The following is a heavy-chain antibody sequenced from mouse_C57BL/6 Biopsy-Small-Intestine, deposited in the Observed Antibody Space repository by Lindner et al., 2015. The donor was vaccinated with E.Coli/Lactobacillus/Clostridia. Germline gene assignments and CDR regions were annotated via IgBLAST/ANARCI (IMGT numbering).Heavy chain of an antibody. CDR1: GYTFTNYW. V-gene: IGHV1-63*02. J-gene: IGHJ2*01. Sequence: VQLQESGAELVRPGTSVKMSCKAAGYTFTNYWIGWVKQRPGHGLEWIGDIYPGGGFTHYNEKFKDKATLTADTSSSTAYMQLSSLTSEDTAVYYCTTGSNYYFDYWGQGTTLTVSS. CDR2: IYPGGGFT. CDR3: TTGSNYYFDY. D-gene: IGHD2-5*01.